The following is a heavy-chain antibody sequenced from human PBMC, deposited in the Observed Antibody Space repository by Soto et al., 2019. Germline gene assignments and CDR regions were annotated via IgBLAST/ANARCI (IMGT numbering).Heavy chain of an antibody. CDR1: GGSISSGGDY. D-gene: IGHD2-15*01. V-gene: IGHV4-31*03. J-gene: IGHJ6*02. CDR2: IYYSGST. Sequence: QVQLQESGPGLVKPSQTLSLTCTVSGGSISSGGDYWSWIRQHPGKGLEWIGYIYYSGSTYYNPSLKSRVTLSVDTSTNHFSLKLSSVTAADTAVYYCARATPYYYYGMDVWGQGTTVTVSS. CDR3: ARATPYYYYGMDV.